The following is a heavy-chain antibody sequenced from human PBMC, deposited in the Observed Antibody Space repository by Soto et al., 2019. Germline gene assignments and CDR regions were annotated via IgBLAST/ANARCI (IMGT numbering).Heavy chain of an antibody. J-gene: IGHJ6*02. CDR3: AGGRMAARFDYYYGMDF. V-gene: IGHV5-51*01. D-gene: IGHD6-6*01. Sequence: GESLKISCKGSGYSFTSYWIGWVRQMPGKGLEWMGIIYPGDSDTRYSPSFQGQVTISADKSISTAYLQWSSLKASDTAMYYFAGGRMAARFDYYYGMDFWGQGTTVTVSS. CDR1: GYSFTSYW. CDR2: IYPGDSDT.